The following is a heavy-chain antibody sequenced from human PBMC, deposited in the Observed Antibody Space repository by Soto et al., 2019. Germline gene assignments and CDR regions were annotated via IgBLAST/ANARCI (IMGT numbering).Heavy chain of an antibody. CDR1: ADFFSSYF. CDR2: IYYSGST. D-gene: IGHD6-13*01. CDR3: ARGRKQHSPEGGVDV. V-gene: IGHV4-59*01. Sequence: QVQLQESGPGLVKPSETLSLTCSVSADFFSSYFWTWIRQPPGKGLEYIGHIYYSGSTIYNPPLKSRVTISIATSKNQFSLRMTSVTAADTAVYYWARGRKQHSPEGGVDVWGQGTTVTVSS. J-gene: IGHJ6*02.